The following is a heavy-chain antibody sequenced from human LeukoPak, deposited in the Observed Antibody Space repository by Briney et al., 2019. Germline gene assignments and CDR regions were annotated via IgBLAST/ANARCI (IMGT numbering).Heavy chain of an antibody. CDR3: ARHLYNWNEGELFDY. V-gene: IGHV4-39*01. Sequence: SETLSLTCTVSGGSISSNSYYWGWIRQPPGKGLEWIGSIYYSGSTYYNPSLKSRVTISVDTSKNQFSLKLSSVTAADTAVYYCARHLYNWNEGELFDYWGQGTLVTVSS. D-gene: IGHD1-1*01. CDR2: IYYSGST. CDR1: GGSISSNSYY. J-gene: IGHJ4*02.